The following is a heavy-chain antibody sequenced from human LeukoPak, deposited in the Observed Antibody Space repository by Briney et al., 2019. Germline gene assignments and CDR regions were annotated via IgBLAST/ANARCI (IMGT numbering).Heavy chain of an antibody. Sequence: SETLSLTCAVSGDSIRRGGYSWTWIRQTPEKGLEWIGFIYYSGTTYYNPSLKSRVTTSIDTSKNQFSLNLYSVTAADTAVYYCARGVCSSSSCQVWNGYKPYSYYYMDVWGKGTAVTVS. CDR3: ARGVCSSSSCQVWNGYKPYSYYYMDV. CDR1: GDSIRRGGYS. D-gene: IGHD2-2*01. V-gene: IGHV4-30-4*07. CDR2: IYYSGTT. J-gene: IGHJ6*03.